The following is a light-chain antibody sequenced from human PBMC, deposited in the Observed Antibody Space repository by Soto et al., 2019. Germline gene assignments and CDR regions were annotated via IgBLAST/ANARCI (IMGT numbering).Light chain of an antibody. CDR2: DAS. CDR3: QQRSNWPPYT. V-gene: IGKV3-11*01. J-gene: IGKJ2*01. CDR1: QSVSRY. Sequence: EIVLTQSPATLSLYPGERATLSCRASQSVSRYLAWYQQKPGQAPRLLIYDASNRATGIPARFSGSGSGTDFTLTISSLEPEDFAVYYCQQRSNWPPYTFGQGTKLEIK.